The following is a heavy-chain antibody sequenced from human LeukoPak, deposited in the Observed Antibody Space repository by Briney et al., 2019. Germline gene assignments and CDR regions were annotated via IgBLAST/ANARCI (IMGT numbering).Heavy chain of an antibody. J-gene: IGHJ4*02. CDR1: GGTFSSYA. V-gene: IGHV1-69*13. Sequence: GASVKVSCKASGGTFSSYAISWVRQAPGQGLEWMGGIIPIFGTANYAQKFQGRVTITADESTSTAYMELSSLRSEDTAVYYCARWSSGYSSGWYGYWGQGTLVTVSS. D-gene: IGHD6-19*01. CDR2: IIPIFGTA. CDR3: ARWSSGYSSGWYGY.